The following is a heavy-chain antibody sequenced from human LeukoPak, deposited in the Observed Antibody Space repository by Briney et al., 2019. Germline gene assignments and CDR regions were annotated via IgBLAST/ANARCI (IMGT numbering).Heavy chain of an antibody. D-gene: IGHD3-3*01. Sequence: GGSLRLSCAASGFTFSSYWMSWVRQAPGKGLEWVANINQDGSEKYYVDSVKGRFTISRDNAKNSLYLQMNSLRAEDTAVYYCARDRPVTIFGVVATVNWFDPWGQGTLVTVSS. CDR3: ARDRPVTIFGVVATVNWFDP. CDR1: GFTFSSYW. J-gene: IGHJ5*02. V-gene: IGHV3-7*01. CDR2: INQDGSEK.